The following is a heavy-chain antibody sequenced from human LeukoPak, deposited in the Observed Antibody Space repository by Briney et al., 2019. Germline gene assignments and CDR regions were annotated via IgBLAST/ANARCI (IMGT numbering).Heavy chain of an antibody. CDR2: ISPYNGNT. D-gene: IGHD3-3*01. CDR1: GYTFTSYG. Sequence: GASVKVSCKASGYTFTSYGITWVRQAPGQGLEWVGWISPYNGNTNYAQKLQDRVTMTTDMFTSIAYMELRSLRSDDTAMYYCGRAYGVVVFAMADYWGQGTLISVSS. CDR3: GRAYGVVVFAMADY. J-gene: IGHJ4*02. V-gene: IGHV1-18*01.